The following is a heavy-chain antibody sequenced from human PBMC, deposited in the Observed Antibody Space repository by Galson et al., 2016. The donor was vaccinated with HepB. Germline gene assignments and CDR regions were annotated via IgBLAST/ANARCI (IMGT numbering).Heavy chain of an antibody. Sequence: SLRLSCAGSGFTFSTYAMNWVRQAPGKGLEWVSAISGSTGRTYYADSVKGHFTISRDNYKNTLYLQMNSLRAGDTALYYCAKESPKNAGGAFDSWGQGTMVTVSS. CDR3: AKESPKNAGGAFDS. V-gene: IGHV3-23*01. J-gene: IGHJ3*02. CDR2: ISGSTGRT. CDR1: GFTFSTYA. D-gene: IGHD1-1*01.